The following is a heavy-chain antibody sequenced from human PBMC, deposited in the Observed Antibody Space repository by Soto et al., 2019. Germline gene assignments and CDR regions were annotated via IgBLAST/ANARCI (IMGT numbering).Heavy chain of an antibody. CDR3: ARGRMAAAVHNWFDL. Sequence: GGPVKVSCKASGYTYTSYAMHWVRQAPGQRLEWMGWINAGNGNTKYSQKFQGRVTITRDTSASTAYMELSSLRSEDTAVYYCARGRMAAAVHNWFDLWGQGTLVTVSS. D-gene: IGHD6-13*01. J-gene: IGHJ5*02. V-gene: IGHV1-3*01. CDR2: INAGNGNT. CDR1: GYTYTSYA.